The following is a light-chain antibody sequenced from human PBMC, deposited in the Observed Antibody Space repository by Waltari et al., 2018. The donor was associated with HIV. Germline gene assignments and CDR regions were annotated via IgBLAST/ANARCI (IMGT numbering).Light chain of an antibody. V-gene: IGKV1-5*03. CDR1: QSVSSS. CDR3: QQYLTFSRT. Sequence: DIQMTQSPPTLSASVGDRVTITCRASQSVSSSLAWYQQQPGKAPNLLSFKASSLQNGVPPRFSGRGSGTDFTLTISGLQPDDFATYYCQQYLTFSRTFGQGTQV. J-gene: IGKJ1*01. CDR2: KAS.